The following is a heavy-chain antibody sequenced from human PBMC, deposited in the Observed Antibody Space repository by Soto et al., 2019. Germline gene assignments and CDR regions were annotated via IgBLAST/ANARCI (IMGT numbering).Heavy chain of an antibody. D-gene: IGHD5-18*01. V-gene: IGHV3-23*01. CDR2: ISGSGGST. J-gene: IGHJ4*02. CDR1: GFTFSSYA. CDR3: AKDEGYSYGHFDY. Sequence: GGSMRLSCAASGFTFSSYAMSWVRQDTGKGLEWVSAISGSGGSTYYADSVKGRFTISRDNSKNTLYLQMNSLRAEDTAVHYCAKDEGYSYGHFDYWGQGTLVTVSS.